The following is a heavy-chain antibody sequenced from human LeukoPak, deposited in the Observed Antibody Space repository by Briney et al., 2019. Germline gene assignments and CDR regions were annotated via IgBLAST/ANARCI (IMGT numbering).Heavy chain of an antibody. Sequence: GGSLRLSCAASGFTFSSYWMSWVRQAPGKGLEWVANINKGGGEKYYVDSVKGRFTISRDNAKNSLYLQMNSLRAEDTAVYYCAKDLVYYYDSSGYYYFDYWGQGTLVTVSS. CDR1: GFTFSSYW. CDR3: AKDLVYYYDSSGYYYFDY. V-gene: IGHV3-7*03. D-gene: IGHD3-22*01. J-gene: IGHJ4*02. CDR2: INKGGGEK.